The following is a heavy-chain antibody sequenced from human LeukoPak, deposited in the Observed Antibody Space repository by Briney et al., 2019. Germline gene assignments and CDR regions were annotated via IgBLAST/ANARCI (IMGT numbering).Heavy chain of an antibody. D-gene: IGHD3-10*01. CDR3: AHRGPGSYLGFAFDI. CDR2: IYWDDDK. J-gene: IGHJ3*02. Sequence: GPTLVKPTQTLTLTCTFSGFSLSTSGVGVGWIRQPPGKALEWLSLIYWDDDKRYSPSLKSRLTITKDTSKNQVVLTMTNMDPVDTATYYCAHRGPGSYLGFAFDIWGQGTMVTVSS. V-gene: IGHV2-5*02. CDR1: GFSLSTSGVG.